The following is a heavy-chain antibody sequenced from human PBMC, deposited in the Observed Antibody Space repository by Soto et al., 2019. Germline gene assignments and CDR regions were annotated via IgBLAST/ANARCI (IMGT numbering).Heavy chain of an antibody. J-gene: IGHJ4*02. CDR3: ARGTRVIPAESDFDY. V-gene: IGHV3-74*01. Sequence: EVQLVESGGGLVQPGGSLRLSCAASGFTFSTYWMHWVRQAPGKGLVWVSRTNTDGSSTTYADCVEGRFTISRDNAKNTLYLQMNSLRAEDTAVYYCARGTRVIPAESDFDYWGQGTLVTVSS. CDR1: GFTFSTYW. CDR2: TNTDGSST. D-gene: IGHD2-2*01.